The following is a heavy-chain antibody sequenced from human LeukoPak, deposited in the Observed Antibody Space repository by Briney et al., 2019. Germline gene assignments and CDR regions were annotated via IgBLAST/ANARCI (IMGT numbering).Heavy chain of an antibody. J-gene: IGHJ4*02. CDR3: ARHSRAYSSTSGTFEY. CDR2: IYYTGRT. D-gene: IGHD2-2*01. CDR1: GASISDYY. V-gene: IGHV4-59*08. Sequence: SETLSLTCTVSGASISDYYWSWIRQPPGKGLEWFGYIYYTGRTKYNPSLESRVTISIDTSENHLYLKLSSVTAADTAMYYCARHSRAYSSTSGTFEYWGQGTLVTVSS.